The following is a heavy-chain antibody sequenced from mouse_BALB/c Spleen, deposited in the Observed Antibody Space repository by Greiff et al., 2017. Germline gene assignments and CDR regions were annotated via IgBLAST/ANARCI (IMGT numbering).Heavy chain of an antibody. CDR2: IDPANGNT. CDR1: GFNIKDTY. D-gene: IGHD1-1*01. V-gene: IGHV14-3*02. Sequence: EVQLQQSGAELVKPGASVKLSCTASGFNIKDTYMHWVKQRPEQGLGWIGRIDPANGNTKYDPKFQGKATITADTSSNTAYLKLSSLTSEDTAVYYCARGFTTVVDTSMDYWGQGTSVTVSS. J-gene: IGHJ4*01. CDR3: ARGFTTVVDTSMDY.